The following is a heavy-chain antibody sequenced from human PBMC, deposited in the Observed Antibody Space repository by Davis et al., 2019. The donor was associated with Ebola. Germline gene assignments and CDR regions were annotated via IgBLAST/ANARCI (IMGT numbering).Heavy chain of an antibody. Sequence: PGGSLRLSCAASGFTFSSYSMNWVRQAPGKGLEWVSSISSSSSYIYYADSVKGRFTISRDNAKNSLYLQMNSLRAEDTAVYYCARDLPLGQWLVLGFDYWGQGTLVTVSS. CDR3: ARDLPLGQWLVLGFDY. J-gene: IGHJ4*02. CDR1: GFTFSSYS. V-gene: IGHV3-21*01. D-gene: IGHD6-19*01. CDR2: ISSSSSYI.